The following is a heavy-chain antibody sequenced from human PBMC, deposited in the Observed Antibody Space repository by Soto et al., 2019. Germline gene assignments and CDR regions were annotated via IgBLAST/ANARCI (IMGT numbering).Heavy chain of an antibody. Sequence: SETLSLTCTVSGGSISSSSYYWGWIRQPPGKGLEWIGSIYYSGSTYYNPSLKSRVTISVDTSKNQFSLKLSSVTAADTAVYYCARHAYMVRGVIIASGFDYWGQGTLVTVSS. CDR1: GGSISSSSYY. D-gene: IGHD3-10*01. CDR3: ARHAYMVRGVIIASGFDY. CDR2: IYYSGST. V-gene: IGHV4-39*01. J-gene: IGHJ4*02.